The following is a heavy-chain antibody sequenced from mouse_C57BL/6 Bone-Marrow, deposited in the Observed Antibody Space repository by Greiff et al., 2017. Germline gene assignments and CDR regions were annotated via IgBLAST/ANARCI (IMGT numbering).Heavy chain of an antibody. CDR2: IYPGSGST. CDR1: GYTFTSYW. D-gene: IGHD2-2*01. CDR3: AGEGDGYDGDCLDY. V-gene: IGHV1-55*01. J-gene: IGHJ2*01. Sequence: QVQLQQPGAELVKPGASVKMSCKASGYTFTSYWITWVKQRPGQGLEWIGDIYPGSGSTNYNEKFKSKATLTVDTSSSTAYMQLSSLTAEDSAVYYWAGEGDGYDGDCLDYWGQGTTLTVSS.